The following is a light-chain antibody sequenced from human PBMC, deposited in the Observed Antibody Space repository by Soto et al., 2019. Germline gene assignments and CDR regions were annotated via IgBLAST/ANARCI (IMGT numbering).Light chain of an antibody. Sequence: QSALTQPASVSGSPGQSITISCTGTISDIGGSNFISWYQHHPGKAPKLVIYDVNNRPSGISYRFSGSKSGNTASLTISGLQAEDEADYYCASYTRTTTLVFGGGTKLTVL. V-gene: IGLV2-14*01. J-gene: IGLJ2*01. CDR1: ISDIGGSNF. CDR2: DVN. CDR3: ASYTRTTTLV.